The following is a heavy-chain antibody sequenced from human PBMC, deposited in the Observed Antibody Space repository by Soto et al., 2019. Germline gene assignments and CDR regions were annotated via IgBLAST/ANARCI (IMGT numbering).Heavy chain of an antibody. V-gene: IGHV4-59*08. CDR1: GGSSSSYY. CDR3: ARRHYHSYYMDV. CDR2: IHDSGST. J-gene: IGHJ6*03. Sequence: SETLSLTCTVSGGSSSSYYWSWIRQPPGKGLEWIGYIHDSGSTNYKSSLKSRVTISVDTSKNQFSLKLSSVTAADTAVYYCARRHYHSYYMDVWGKGTTVTVS.